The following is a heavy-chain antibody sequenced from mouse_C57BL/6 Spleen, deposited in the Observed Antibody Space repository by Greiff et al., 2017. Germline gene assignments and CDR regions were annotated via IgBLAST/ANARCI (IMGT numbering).Heavy chain of an antibody. D-gene: IGHD2-4*01. CDR2: IWSGGST. CDR3: ARNKDYDYDGGAMDY. V-gene: IGHV2-2*01. CDR1: GFSLTSYG. Sequence: VKLVESGPGLVQPSQSLSITCTVSGFSLTSYGVHWVRQSPGKGLEWLGVIWSGGSTDYNAAFISRLSISKDNSKSQVFFKMNSLQADDTAIYYCARNKDYDYDGGAMDYWGQGTSVTVSS. J-gene: IGHJ4*01.